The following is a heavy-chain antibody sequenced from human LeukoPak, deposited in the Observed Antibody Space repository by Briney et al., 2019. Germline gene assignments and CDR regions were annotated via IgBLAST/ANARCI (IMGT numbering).Heavy chain of an antibody. CDR3: AXXXXGVAESYYFDY. CDR1: GGSFSGYY. CDR2: INHSGST. V-gene: IGHV4-34*01. Sequence: SETLSLTCAVYGGSFSGYYWSWIRQPPGKGLEWIGEINHSGSTNYNPSLKSRVTISVDTSKNQFSLKLSSVTAADTAVYYCAXXXXGVAESYYFDYWGQGTLVTVSS. D-gene: IGHD6-19*01. J-gene: IGHJ4*02.